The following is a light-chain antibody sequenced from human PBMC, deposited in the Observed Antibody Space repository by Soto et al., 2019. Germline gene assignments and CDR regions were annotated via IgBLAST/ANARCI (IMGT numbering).Light chain of an antibody. V-gene: IGKV3-11*01. CDR3: QQYGNSPYT. J-gene: IGKJ2*01. CDR1: LNVNSY. Sequence: VLTQSPSTLSLSPGERATLSCRASLNVNSYLAWYQQKPGQAPRLLIYDASNRAAGIPARFSGSGSGTDFTLTISSLEPEDFAVYYCQQYGNSPYTLGQGTKVDIK. CDR2: DAS.